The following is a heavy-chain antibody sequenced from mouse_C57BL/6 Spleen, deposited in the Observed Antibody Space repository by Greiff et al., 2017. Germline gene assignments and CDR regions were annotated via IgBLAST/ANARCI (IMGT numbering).Heavy chain of an antibody. CDR1: GYTFTSYW. D-gene: IGHD2-3*01. Sequence: QVQLQQPGAELVKPGASVKMSCKASGYTFTSYWITWVKQRPGQGLEWIGDIYPGSGSTNYNEKFKSKATLTVDTSSSTAYMQLSSLTSEDSAVYYCARGGYDGYYPRYAMDYWGQGTSVTGSS. V-gene: IGHV1-55*01. CDR2: IYPGSGST. J-gene: IGHJ4*01. CDR3: ARGGYDGYYPRYAMDY.